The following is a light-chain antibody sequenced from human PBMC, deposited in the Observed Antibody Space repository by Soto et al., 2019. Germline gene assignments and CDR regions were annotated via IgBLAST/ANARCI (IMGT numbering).Light chain of an antibody. CDR2: EIS. J-gene: IGKJ2*01. Sequence: DIVMTQTPLSSPVTLGQPASISCRSSQGLVHSDGNTYLSWLQQRPGQPPRLLIYEISNRFSGVPGRFSGSGAGTDFTLKISRVEAEDVGIYYCVQATQFPYTFGQGTKLEIK. CDR1: QGLVHSDGNTY. CDR3: VQATQFPYT. V-gene: IGKV2-24*01.